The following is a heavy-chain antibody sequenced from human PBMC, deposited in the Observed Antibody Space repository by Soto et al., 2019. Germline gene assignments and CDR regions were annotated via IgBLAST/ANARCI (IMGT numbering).Heavy chain of an antibody. CDR2: IYYSGST. Sequence: SETLSLTCTVSGGSVSSGSYYWSWIRQPPGKGLEWIGYIYYSGSTNYNPSLKRRVTISVDTSKNQFSLKLSSVTAADTAVYYCATTHKYYDFWSGYYRSNWFDPWGQGTLVTVSS. CDR1: GGSVSSGSYY. J-gene: IGHJ5*02. CDR3: ATTHKYYDFWSGYYRSNWFDP. V-gene: IGHV4-61*01. D-gene: IGHD3-3*01.